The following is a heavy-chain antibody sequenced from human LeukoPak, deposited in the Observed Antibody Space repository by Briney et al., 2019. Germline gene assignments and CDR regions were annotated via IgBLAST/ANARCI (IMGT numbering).Heavy chain of an antibody. CDR1: GYTFTSYA. CDR2: INAGNGNT. Sequence: ASVKVSCKASGYTFTSYAMHWVRQAPGQRLEWMGWINAGNGNTKYSQEFQGRVTITRDTSASTAYMELSSLRSEDMAVYYCARSHGSVSYYTSWGQGTLVTVSS. CDR3: ARSHGSVSYYTS. D-gene: IGHD3-10*01. V-gene: IGHV1-3*03. J-gene: IGHJ5*02.